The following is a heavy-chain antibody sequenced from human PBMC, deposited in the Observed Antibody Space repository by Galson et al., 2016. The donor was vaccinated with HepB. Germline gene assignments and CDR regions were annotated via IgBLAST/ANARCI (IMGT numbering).Heavy chain of an antibody. CDR3: ARDYGSDYYDGSGHYVAY. CDR2: VYYSGPT. J-gene: IGHJ4*02. Sequence: SETLSLTCTVSGGSVLGADYWWTWIRQSPGKGLEWIGHVYYSGPTEYNPSLKGRVTIGVDRSRNQFSLSLTSVTTADSAIYYCARDYGSDYYDGSGHYVAYWGQGTLVTVSS. CDR1: GGSVLGADYW. D-gene: IGHD3-22*01. V-gene: IGHV4-61*08.